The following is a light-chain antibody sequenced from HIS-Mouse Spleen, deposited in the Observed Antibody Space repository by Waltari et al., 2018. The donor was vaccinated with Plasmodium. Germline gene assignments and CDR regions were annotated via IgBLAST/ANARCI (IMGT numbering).Light chain of an antibody. CDR3: CSYAGSSTYV. J-gene: IGLJ1*01. CDR1: TRDVGSSNL. V-gene: IGLV2-23*01. Sequence: QSALTQPASVSGAPGPSSTISCTGTTRDVGSSNLVSWYQQHPGKAPKLMIYEGSKRPSGVSNRFSGSKSGNTASLTISGLQAEDEADYYCCSYAGSSTYVFGTGTKVTVL. CDR2: EGS.